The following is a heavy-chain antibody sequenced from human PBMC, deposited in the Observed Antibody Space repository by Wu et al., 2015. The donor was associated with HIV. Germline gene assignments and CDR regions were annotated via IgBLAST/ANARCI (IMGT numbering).Heavy chain of an antibody. Sequence: QVRLVQSGTEVKRPGSSVKVSCKASEGTFTSYVISWVRQAPGQGLEWMGWIIPVFGTTKYAQNFQDRVTITTDESTSTAYMELSSLRSEDTAVYYCARGGIAAAPRYYFDYWGQGTLVTVSS. J-gene: IGHJ4*02. CDR1: EGTFTSYV. D-gene: IGHD6-13*01. V-gene: IGHV1-69*05. CDR3: ARGGIAAAPRYYFDY. CDR2: IIPVFGTT.